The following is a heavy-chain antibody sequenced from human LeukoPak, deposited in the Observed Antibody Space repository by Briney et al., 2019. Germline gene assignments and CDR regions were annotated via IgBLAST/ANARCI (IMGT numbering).Heavy chain of an antibody. CDR2: TVSRGTT. CDR3: AKCSTSAYTTGWCNWIDP. V-gene: IGHV3-23*01. D-gene: IGHD6-19*01. CDR1: GFTFTSDA. J-gene: IGHJ5*02. Sequence: GGSLRLSCVASGFTFTSDAMNWVRQAPGKGLEWVSSTVSRGTTQYSDSVKGRFTVSRDTSKNTLYLQMNSLRADDTAVYYCAKCSTSAYTTGWCNWIDPWGQGTLVTVSS.